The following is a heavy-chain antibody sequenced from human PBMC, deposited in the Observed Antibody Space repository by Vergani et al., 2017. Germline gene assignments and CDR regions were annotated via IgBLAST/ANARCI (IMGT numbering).Heavy chain of an antibody. V-gene: IGHV1-69*18. CDR1: GGTLSSYA. CDR3: ARLFGATTGWWLAA. D-gene: IGHD2-15*01. Sequence: QVQLVQSGAEVKKPGSSVKVSCKASGGTLSSYAISWVRQAPGQGLEWMGRIIPILGTANYAQKFQGRVTITSDESTSTAYMELSSLISEDTAVYYCARLFGATTGWWLAAWGQGTLVTVSS. CDR2: IIPILGTA. J-gene: IGHJ5*02.